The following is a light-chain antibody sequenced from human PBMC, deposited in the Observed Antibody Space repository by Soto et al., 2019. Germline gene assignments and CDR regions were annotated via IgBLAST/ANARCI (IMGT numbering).Light chain of an antibody. V-gene: IGKV3-20*01. J-gene: IGKJ1*01. CDR2: GAS. CDR3: HQYGSSPWK. CDR1: ETVTSDY. Sequence: VVLTHSPGTLSLSPWERATLSCRASETVTSDYLAWYQQKPGQAPRLLFYGASRRAAGIPDRFSGSGSGTDFTLIISRLEPEDFVVYYCHQYGSSPWKFGQGTKVDIK.